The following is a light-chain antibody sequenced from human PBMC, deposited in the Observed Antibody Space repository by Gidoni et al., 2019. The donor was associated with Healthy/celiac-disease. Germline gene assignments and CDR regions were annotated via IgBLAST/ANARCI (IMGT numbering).Light chain of an antibody. CDR3: NSRDSSGNPLYV. J-gene: IGLJ1*01. CDR2: GKN. V-gene: IGLV3-19*01. CDR1: SLRSYY. Sequence: SSELTQDTAVAVALGQTVRITCQGDSLRSYYASWYQQKPGPAPVLVIYGKNNRPSGIPDRFSGSSSGNTASLTITVAQAEDEADYYCNSRDSSGNPLYVFGTGTKVTVL.